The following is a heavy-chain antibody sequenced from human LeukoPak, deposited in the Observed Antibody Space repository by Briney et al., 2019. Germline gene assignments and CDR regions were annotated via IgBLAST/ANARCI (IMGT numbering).Heavy chain of an antibody. Sequence: GGSLRLSCAASGFSFSSYGMSWVAQSPGKGLEWVSTITGSGGNTDYADSVKGWFTISRDNSKNTLYLQMHSLRAEDTAVYYCAVDWYDSSGYGTFDYWGQGTLVTVSS. J-gene: IGHJ4*02. V-gene: IGHV3-23*01. CDR2: ITGSGGNT. CDR1: GFSFSSYG. D-gene: IGHD3-22*01. CDR3: AVDWYDSSGYGTFDY.